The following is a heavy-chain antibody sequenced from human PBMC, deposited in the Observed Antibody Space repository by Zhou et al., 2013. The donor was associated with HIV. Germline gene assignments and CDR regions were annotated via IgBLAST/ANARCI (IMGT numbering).Heavy chain of an antibody. V-gene: IGHV1-2*02. CDR1: GYTFSDYY. CDR3: ALTYYYGMDV. CDR2: IIPNSGDT. J-gene: IGHJ6*02. Sequence: QVQLVQSGAEVKKPGASVKVSCKASGYTFSDYYIHWVRQAPGQGLEWMGWIIPNSGDTNYAQKFQGRVTMTRDTSISTAYMDLSRLRFDDTAVYYCALTYYYGMDVWGQGTTVTVSS.